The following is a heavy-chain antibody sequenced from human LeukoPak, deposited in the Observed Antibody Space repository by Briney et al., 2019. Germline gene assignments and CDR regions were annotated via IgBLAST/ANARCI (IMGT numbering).Heavy chain of an antibody. CDR1: GGSISSGGYS. CDR2: IYHSGST. J-gene: IGHJ3*02. Sequence: PSETLSLTCAVSGGSISSGGYSWSWIRQPPGKGLEWIGYIYHSGSTYYNPSLKSRVTISVDRSKNQFSLNLTSVTAVDTAIYYCVRKTTTGPTKAAFDIWGQGTRVTVSS. D-gene: IGHD4-17*01. CDR3: VRKTTTGPTKAAFDI. V-gene: IGHV4-30-2*01.